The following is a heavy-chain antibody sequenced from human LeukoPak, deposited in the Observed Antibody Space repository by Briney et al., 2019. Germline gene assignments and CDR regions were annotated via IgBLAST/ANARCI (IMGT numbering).Heavy chain of an antibody. D-gene: IGHD3-3*01. CDR3: ARDVAWSGHCNWRKYYYFYMDV. CDR2: IWYDGSNI. Sequence: GGSLRLSCAASGFTFSSYGMHLVRQAPGKGLEWVAVIWYDGSNINYADSVKGRFTISRDNSKNTLYLQMNSLRAEDTAVYYCARDVAWSGHCNWRKYYYFYMDVWGKGTTVTVSS. J-gene: IGHJ6*03. CDR1: GFTFSSYG. V-gene: IGHV3-33*01.